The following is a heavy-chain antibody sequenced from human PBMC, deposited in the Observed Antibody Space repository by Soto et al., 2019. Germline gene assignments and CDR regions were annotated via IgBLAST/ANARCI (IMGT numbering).Heavy chain of an antibody. CDR1: GDSISDYY. D-gene: IGHD3-10*01. CDR3: ARIYGSGSYISWFDP. CDR2: IYYSGST. J-gene: IGHJ5*02. Sequence: SETLSLTCTVSGDSISDYYWTWLRQSPGKGLEWIGFIYYSGSTNYNPSLKSRVTISADTSKNQFSLKLSSVTAADTAVYYCARIYGSGSYISWFDPWGQGTLVTVSS. V-gene: IGHV4-59*08.